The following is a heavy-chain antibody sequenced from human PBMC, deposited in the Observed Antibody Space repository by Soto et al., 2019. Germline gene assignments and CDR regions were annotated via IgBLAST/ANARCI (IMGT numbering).Heavy chain of an antibody. CDR1: GFTFSSYG. V-gene: IGHV3-33*01. CDR3: ARVLDPYYYDSSGYSDAFDI. D-gene: IGHD3-22*01. CDR2: IWYDGSNK. Sequence: QVQLVESGGGVVQPGRSLRLSCAASGFTFSSYGMHWVRQAPGKGLEWVAVIWYDGSNKYYADSVKGRFTIPRDNSKNTLYLQMNSLRAEDTAVYYCARVLDPYYYDSSGYSDAFDIWGQGTMVTVSS. J-gene: IGHJ3*02.